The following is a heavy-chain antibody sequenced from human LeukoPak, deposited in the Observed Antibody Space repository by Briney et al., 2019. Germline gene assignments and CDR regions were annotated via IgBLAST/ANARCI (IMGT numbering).Heavy chain of an antibody. Sequence: SETLSLTCTVSGGSISSSSYYWGWIRQPPGKGLEWIGSIYYSGSTYYNPSLKSRVTISVDTSKNQFSLKLSSVTAADTAVYYCARRRQVWSTGCYYYYMDVWGKGTTVTFSS. CDR3: ARRRQVWSTGCYYYYMDV. CDR2: IYYSGST. D-gene: IGHD5-18*01. CDR1: GGSISSSSYY. J-gene: IGHJ6*03. V-gene: IGHV4-39*01.